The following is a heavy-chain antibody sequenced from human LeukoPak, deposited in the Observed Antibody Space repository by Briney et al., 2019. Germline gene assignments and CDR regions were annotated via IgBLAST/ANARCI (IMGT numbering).Heavy chain of an antibody. J-gene: IGHJ4*02. CDR3: ATEVRDSSGYFYFEH. V-gene: IGHV3-15*01. CDR1: GFTFSDAC. Sequence: GGSLRLSCAASGFTFSDACMSWVRQAPGKGLEWVGRIKSKTDGGTTVYAAGVKGLFTIPRDDSNDTLYLQMKSLKTDDTVVYYCATEVRDSSGYFYFEHWGQGTLVTVSS. CDR2: IKSKTDGGTT. D-gene: IGHD3-22*01.